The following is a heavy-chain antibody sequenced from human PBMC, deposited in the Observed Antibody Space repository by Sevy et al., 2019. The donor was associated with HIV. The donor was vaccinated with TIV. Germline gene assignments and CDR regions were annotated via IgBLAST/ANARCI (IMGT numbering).Heavy chain of an antibody. D-gene: IGHD4-17*01. J-gene: IGHJ6*02. CDR2: ISHDGGKK. CDR1: GFIFDDYG. V-gene: IGHV3-30*18. Sequence: GGCLRLSCVGSGFIFDDYGMHWVRQAPGKGLEWVALISHDGGKKYYADSVKGRFTISRDNFKNTLYLQMNTLRRDDTAAYRSTKDPPVYGDFPYGMDVWGQGTTVTVSS. CDR3: TKDPPVYGDFPYGMDV.